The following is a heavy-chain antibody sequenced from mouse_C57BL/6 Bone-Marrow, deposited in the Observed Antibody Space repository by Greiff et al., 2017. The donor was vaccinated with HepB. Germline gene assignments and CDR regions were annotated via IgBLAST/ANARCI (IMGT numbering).Heavy chain of an antibody. V-gene: IGHV5-9-1*02. CDR2: ISSGGGCT. J-gene: IGHJ3*01. CDR3: TRVTAY. CDR1: GFTFSSYV. Sequence: EVQLVQSGEGLVKPGGSLKLSCAASGFTFSSYVMSWVRQTPEKRLEWVAYISSGGGCTDYADTVKGRFTISRDNARNTLYLQMSSLKSEDTAMYSCTRVTAYCGDGTLLTVSA. D-gene: IGHD1-2*01.